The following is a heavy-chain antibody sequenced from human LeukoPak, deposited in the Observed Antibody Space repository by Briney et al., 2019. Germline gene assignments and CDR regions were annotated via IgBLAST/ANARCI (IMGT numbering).Heavy chain of an antibody. D-gene: IGHD3-22*01. V-gene: IGHV3-74*01. J-gene: IGHJ4*02. Sequence: GGSLRLSCVASGFTFSSSWLHWVRHAPGQGLVWVSRINSVGTSTVYADSVRGRFTISRDDANNTLYLQMNSLRAEDTAVYYCAKDHYYDSSGPIRYWGQGTLVTVSS. CDR2: INSVGTST. CDR3: AKDHYYDSSGPIRY. CDR1: GFTFSSSW.